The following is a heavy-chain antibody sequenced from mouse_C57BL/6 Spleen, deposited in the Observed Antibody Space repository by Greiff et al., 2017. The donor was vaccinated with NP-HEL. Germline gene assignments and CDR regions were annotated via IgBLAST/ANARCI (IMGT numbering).Heavy chain of an antibody. CDR1: GYTFTSYW. D-gene: IGHD2-2*01. V-gene: IGHV1-55*01. J-gene: IGHJ1*03. Sequence: VQLQQPGAELVKPGASVKMSCKASGYTFTSYWITWVKQRPGQGLEWIGDIYPGSGSTNYNEKFKSKATLTVDTSSSTAYMQLSSLTSEDSAVYYCARSRGYHWYFDVWGTGTTVTVSS. CDR3: ARSRGYHWYFDV. CDR2: IYPGSGST.